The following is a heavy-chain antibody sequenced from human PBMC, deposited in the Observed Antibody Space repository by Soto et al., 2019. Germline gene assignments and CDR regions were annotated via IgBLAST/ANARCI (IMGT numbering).Heavy chain of an antibody. CDR3: ARARKRVTIFGVVIVNWFDP. D-gene: IGHD3-3*01. CDR1: GYTFTSYD. Sequence: ASVKVSCKASGYTFTSYDINWVRQATGQGLEWMGWMNPNSGNTGYAQKFQGRVTMTRNTSISTAYMELSSLRPEDTAVYYCARARKRVTIFGVVIVNWFDPWGQGTLVTVSS. CDR2: MNPNSGNT. J-gene: IGHJ5*02. V-gene: IGHV1-8*01.